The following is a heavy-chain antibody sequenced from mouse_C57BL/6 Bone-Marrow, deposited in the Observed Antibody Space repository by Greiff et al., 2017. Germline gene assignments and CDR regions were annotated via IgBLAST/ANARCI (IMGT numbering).Heavy chain of an antibody. D-gene: IGHD2-5*01. CDR1: GFTFSSYG. J-gene: IGHJ3*01. Sequence: EVKLVESGGDLVKPGGSLKLSCAASGFTFSSYGMSWVRQTPDKRLEWVATISSGGSYTYYPDSVKGRFTISRDNAKNTLYLQMSILKSEDTAMYYCARHSNSWFAYWGQGTLVTVSA. V-gene: IGHV5-6*02. CDR3: ARHSNSWFAY. CDR2: ISSGGSYT.